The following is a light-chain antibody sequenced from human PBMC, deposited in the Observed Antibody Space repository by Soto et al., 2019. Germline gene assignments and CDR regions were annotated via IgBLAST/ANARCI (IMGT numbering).Light chain of an antibody. V-gene: IGKV1-5*03. J-gene: IGKJ1*01. Sequence: DIHMTQSPSTLSASLGDRVTLTCRASQTISSLLAWYQQKPGKAPKLLIYAASTLKSGVPSRFSGSGSGTEFTLTISSLQPDDFATYYCQHYNSYSEAFGQGTKVDIK. CDR3: QHYNSYSEA. CDR2: AAS. CDR1: QTISSL.